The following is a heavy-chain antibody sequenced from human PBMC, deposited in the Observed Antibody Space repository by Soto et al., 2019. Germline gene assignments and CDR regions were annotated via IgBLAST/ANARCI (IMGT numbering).Heavy chain of an antibody. CDR2: IIPIFGTA. CDR3: ARQTLGPSTPDSYYYGMDV. Sequence: SVKVSCKASGGTFSSYAISWVRQAPGQGLEWMGGIIPIFGTANYAQKFQGRVTITADESTSTAYMELSSLRSEDTAVYYCARQTLGPSTPDSYYYGMDVWGQGTTVTVSS. V-gene: IGHV1-69*13. CDR1: GGTFSSYA. J-gene: IGHJ6*02. D-gene: IGHD7-27*01.